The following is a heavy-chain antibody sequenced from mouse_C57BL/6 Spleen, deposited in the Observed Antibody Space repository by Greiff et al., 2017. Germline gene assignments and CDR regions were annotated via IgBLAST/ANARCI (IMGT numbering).Heavy chain of an antibody. D-gene: IGHD1-1*01. J-gene: IGHJ1*03. Sequence: VQLQQPGAELVKPGASVKMSCKASGYTFTSYWITWVKQRPGQGLEWIGDIYPGSGSTNYNEKFKSKATLTVDTSSSTAYMQLSSLTSEDSAVYYCAREGITHLRYFDVWGTGTTVTVSS. CDR2: IYPGSGST. CDR1: GYTFTSYW. V-gene: IGHV1-55*01. CDR3: AREGITHLRYFDV.